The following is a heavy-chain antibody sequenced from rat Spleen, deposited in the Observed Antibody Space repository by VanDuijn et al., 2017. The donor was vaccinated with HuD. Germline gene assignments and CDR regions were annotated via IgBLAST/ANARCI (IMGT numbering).Heavy chain of an antibody. CDR3: ARLMTIAAMWH. D-gene: IGHD1-2*01. Sequence: EVQLVESGGGLVQPGRSLKLSCAASGFTFSDYAMAWVRQAPKKGLEWVATISYDGRSSYYRDSVKGRFTISRDDAKSTLYLQMDSLRSEDTATYYCARLMTIAAMWHWGQGVMVTVSS. J-gene: IGHJ2*01. CDR1: GFTFSDYA. V-gene: IGHV5-7*01. CDR2: ISYDGRSS.